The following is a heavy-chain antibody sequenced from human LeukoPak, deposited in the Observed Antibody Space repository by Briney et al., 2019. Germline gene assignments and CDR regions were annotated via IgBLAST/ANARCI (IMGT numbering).Heavy chain of an antibody. D-gene: IGHD3-3*01. V-gene: IGHV3-74*01. CDR3: AKAPTIFGVVIDY. CDR2: INSDGSIT. J-gene: IGHJ4*02. Sequence: GGSLRLSCATSGFTFSSYWMHWVRQVPGRGLVWVSRINSDGSITDYADSVKGRFTIARDTAQNTLHLQMNSLRAEDTAVYYCAKAPTIFGVVIDYWGQGTLVTVSS. CDR1: GFTFSSYW.